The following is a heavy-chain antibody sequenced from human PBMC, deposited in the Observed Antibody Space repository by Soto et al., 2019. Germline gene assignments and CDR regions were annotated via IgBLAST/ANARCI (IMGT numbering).Heavy chain of an antibody. V-gene: IGHV1-69*01. J-gene: IGHJ6*02. CDR2: IIPIFGTA. D-gene: IGHD6-19*01. CDR3: ARGTPPTKSGWYDLPLVRMDV. CDR1: GGTFSSYA. Sequence: QVQLVQSGAEVKKPGSSVKVSCKASGGTFSSYAISWVRQAPGQGLEWMGGIIPIFGTANYAQKFQGRVTITADESTSTAYMELSSLRSEDTAVYYCARGTPPTKSGWYDLPLVRMDVWGQGTTVTVSS.